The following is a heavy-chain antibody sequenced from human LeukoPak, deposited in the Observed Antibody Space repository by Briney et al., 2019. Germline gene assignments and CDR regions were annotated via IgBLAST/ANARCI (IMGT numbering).Heavy chain of an antibody. D-gene: IGHD6-13*01. Sequence: GRSLRLSCAASGFSFRNYGMHWVRQAPGKGLEWVAAISYDGSSEYYVDSVKGRFAISRDSSTNTLYLQMNSLRAEDTAVYHCARTYSSTWSLGAFDIWGQGTIVTVAS. CDR3: ARTYSSTWSLGAFDI. CDR1: GFSFRNYG. CDR2: ISYDGSSE. J-gene: IGHJ3*02. V-gene: IGHV3-30*03.